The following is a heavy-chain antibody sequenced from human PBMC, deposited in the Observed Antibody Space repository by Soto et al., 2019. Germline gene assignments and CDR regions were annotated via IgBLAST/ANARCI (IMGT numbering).Heavy chain of an antibody. J-gene: IGHJ4*02. D-gene: IGHD3-10*01. CDR1: RFAFNTYA. CDR2: ISGSGDRT. Sequence: EVQLLESGGGLVQPGGSLRLSCAASRFAFNTYAMDWVRQAPGKGLEWVSSISGSGDRTYYADSVKGRFTISRDNSENTLYLEMNSLRAEDTAVYYCANSDRGGSGNSNFWGQGTLVTVSS. CDR3: ANSDRGGSGNSNF. V-gene: IGHV3-23*01.